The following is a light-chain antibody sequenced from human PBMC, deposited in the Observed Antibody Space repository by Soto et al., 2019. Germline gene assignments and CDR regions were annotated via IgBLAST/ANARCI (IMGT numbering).Light chain of an antibody. CDR1: RSNIGAGYG. CDR2: GDS. J-gene: IGLJ2*01. CDR3: HSYDSSLSGSV. Sequence: QSVLTQPPSVSGAPGQRVSISCTGSRSNIGAGYGVHWYQQLPGTAPKVLIYGDSNRPSGVPDRFSGSKSGTSASLAITGLQAEDDADYYCHSYDSSLSGSVFGGGTKLTVL. V-gene: IGLV1-40*01.